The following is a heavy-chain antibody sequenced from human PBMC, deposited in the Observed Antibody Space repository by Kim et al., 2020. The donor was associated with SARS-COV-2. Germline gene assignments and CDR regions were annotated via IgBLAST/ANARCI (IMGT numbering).Heavy chain of an antibody. CDR2: INHSGST. J-gene: IGHJ4*02. V-gene: IGHV4-34*01. Sequence: SETLSLTCAVYGGSFSGYYWSWIRQPPGKGLEWIGEINHSGSTNYNPSLKSRVTISVDTSKNQFSLKLSSVTAADTAVYYCARGVAAHYFDYWGQGTLVTVSP. D-gene: IGHD6-6*01. CDR1: GGSFSGYY. CDR3: ARGVAAHYFDY.